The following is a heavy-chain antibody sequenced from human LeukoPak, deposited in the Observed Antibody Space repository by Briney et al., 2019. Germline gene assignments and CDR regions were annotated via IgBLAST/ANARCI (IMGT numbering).Heavy chain of an antibody. CDR3: AGDEGSQPRNDAFDI. CDR2: ISSRSSNI. Sequence: PGGSLRLSCAASGFTFSSYSMNWVRQAPGKGLEWVSSISSRSSNIYHADSVKGRFTISRDNAKNSLYLQMNSLRAEDTAVYYCAGDEGSQPRNDAFDIWGQGTMVTVSS. J-gene: IGHJ3*02. CDR1: GFTFSSYS. D-gene: IGHD1-14*01. V-gene: IGHV3-21*01.